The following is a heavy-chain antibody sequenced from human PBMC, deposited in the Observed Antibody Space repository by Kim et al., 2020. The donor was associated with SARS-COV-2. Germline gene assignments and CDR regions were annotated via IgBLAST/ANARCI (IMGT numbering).Heavy chain of an antibody. Sequence: GSTDYAQKLQGRITLTADTSTATAYMELRSLKSDDTAMYLCARGDYLTLNYWGQGTLVTVSS. CDR3: ARGDYLTLNY. D-gene: IGHD4-17*01. CDR2: GST. V-gene: IGHV1-18*01. J-gene: IGHJ4*02.